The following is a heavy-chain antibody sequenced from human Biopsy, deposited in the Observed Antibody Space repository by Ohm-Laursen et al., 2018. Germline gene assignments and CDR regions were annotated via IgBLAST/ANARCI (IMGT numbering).Heavy chain of an antibody. CDR1: GGSVSSGSYY. CDR2: IYYSGSA. Sequence: TLSLTCAVSGGSVSSGSYYWSWIRQPPGKGLEWIGYIYYSGSANYNPSLKSRITISVDTSRNQFSLKLSSVTAADTAVYYCAGRPWPNAFDIWGQGTMVTVSS. CDR3: AGRPWPNAFDI. J-gene: IGHJ3*02. D-gene: IGHD5-12*01. V-gene: IGHV4-61*01.